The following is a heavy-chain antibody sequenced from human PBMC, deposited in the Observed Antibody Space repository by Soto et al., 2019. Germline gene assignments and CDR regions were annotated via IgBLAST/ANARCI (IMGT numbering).Heavy chain of an antibody. V-gene: IGHV1-69*01. CDR2: IIPMFAAT. J-gene: IGHJ4*02. CDR1: GGSFSDFA. D-gene: IGHD2-15*01. CDR3: ARGAIVAVPAALSSYHDYTNYRFAS. Sequence: QVQLAQSGAEMTKPGSSVKVSCRASGGSFSDFAFSWVRQAPGQGLEWMGGIIPMFAATKYAQRLQARVTITADESKTTVSLALNSLTSEDTAIYSCARGAIVAVPAALSSYHDYTNYRFASGGQGTLVTFSS.